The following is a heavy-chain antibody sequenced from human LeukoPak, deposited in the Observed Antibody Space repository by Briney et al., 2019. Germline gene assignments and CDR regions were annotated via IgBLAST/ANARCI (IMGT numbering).Heavy chain of an antibody. Sequence: ASVKVSCTASGYTFTSYGISWVRQAPGQGLEWMGWISAYNSNTNYAQKLQGRVTMTTDTSTSTAYMELRSLRSDDTAVYYCARDGYGDFEAYGMDVWGQGTTVTVSS. CDR2: ISAYNSNT. CDR3: ARDGYGDFEAYGMDV. CDR1: GYTFTSYG. D-gene: IGHD4-17*01. J-gene: IGHJ6*02. V-gene: IGHV1-18*01.